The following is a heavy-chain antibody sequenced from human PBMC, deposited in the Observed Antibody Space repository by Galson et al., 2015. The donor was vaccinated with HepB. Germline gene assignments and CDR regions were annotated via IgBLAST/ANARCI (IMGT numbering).Heavy chain of an antibody. CDR3: ARDQSLKEGIFDY. D-gene: IGHD3-16*02. V-gene: IGHV1-2*06. J-gene: IGHJ4*02. CDR1: GYTFTAYY. Sequence: SVKVSCKASGYTFTAYYMHWVRQAPGQGLEWMGRINPNSGDTNYAQKFQGRVTMTRVTSVTTAYMELSRLKSDDTAVYYCARDQSLKEGIFDYWGQGTLVTVSS. CDR2: INPNSGDT.